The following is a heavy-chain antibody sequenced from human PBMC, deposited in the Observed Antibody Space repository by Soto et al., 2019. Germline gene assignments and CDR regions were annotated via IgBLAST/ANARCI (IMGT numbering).Heavy chain of an antibody. V-gene: IGHV3-74*01. CDR2: INSDGSAT. CDR3: ARNSGYDTREAYYYYGMDV. CDR1: GFTFSSYW. D-gene: IGHD5-12*01. J-gene: IGHJ6*02. Sequence: PGGSLRLSCAASGFTFSSYWMHWVRQAPGKGLVWVSRINSDGSATNYADSVRGRFTISRDNSKSTLYLQMNSLRAEDTAVYYCARNSGYDTREAYYYYGMDVWGQGTTVTVSS.